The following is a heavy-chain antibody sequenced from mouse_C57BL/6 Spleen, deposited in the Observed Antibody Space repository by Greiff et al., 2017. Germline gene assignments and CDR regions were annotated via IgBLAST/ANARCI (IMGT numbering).Heavy chain of an antibody. Sequence: VKLEESGPGLVAPSQRLSITCTVSGFSFTSYAISWVRQPPGKGLEWLGVIWTGGGTNYNSALKSRLSISKDNAKSQVFLKMNSLQTDDTARYYCARRGVDYYGSSYDWYFDVWGTGTTVTVAS. CDR1: GFSFTSYA. CDR2: IWTGGGT. CDR3: ARRGVDYYGSSYDWYFDV. J-gene: IGHJ1*03. D-gene: IGHD1-1*01. V-gene: IGHV2-9-1*01.